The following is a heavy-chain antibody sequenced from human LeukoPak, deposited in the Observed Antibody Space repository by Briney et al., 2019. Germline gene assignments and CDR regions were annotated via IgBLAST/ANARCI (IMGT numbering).Heavy chain of an antibody. V-gene: IGHV1-18*01. J-gene: IGHJ4*02. CDR3: ARGGHGYCSSTSCYGSFDY. D-gene: IGHD2-2*01. CDR1: GYTFTSYG. Sequence: ASVKVSCKASGYTFTSYGISWVRQAPGQGLEWMGCISAYNGNTNYAQKLQGRVTMTTDTSTSTAYMELRSLRSDDTAVYYCARGGHGYCSSTSCYGSFDYWGQGTLVTVSS. CDR2: ISAYNGNT.